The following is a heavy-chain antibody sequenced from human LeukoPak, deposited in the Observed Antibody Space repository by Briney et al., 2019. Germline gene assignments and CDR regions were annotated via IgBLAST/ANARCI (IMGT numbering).Heavy chain of an antibody. Sequence: ASVKVSCTASGYTFTSYAMHWVRQAPGQRLEWMEWINAGNGNTKYSQKSQGRVTITRDTSASTAYMELSSLRSEDTAVYYCAREYYDFWSGYYNLYYYYGMDVWGQGTTVTVSS. CDR1: GYTFTSYA. CDR2: INAGNGNT. J-gene: IGHJ6*02. V-gene: IGHV1-3*01. CDR3: AREYYDFWSGYYNLYYYYGMDV. D-gene: IGHD3-3*01.